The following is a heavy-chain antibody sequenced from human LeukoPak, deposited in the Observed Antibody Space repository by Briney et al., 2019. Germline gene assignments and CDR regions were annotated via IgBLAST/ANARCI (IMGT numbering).Heavy chain of an antibody. CDR1: GGSISSYY. J-gene: IGHJ4*02. V-gene: IGHV4-59*01. CDR3: ARVAAGAYFDY. D-gene: IGHD6-25*01. CDR2: IYYSGST. Sequence: SETLSLTCTVSGGSISSYYWSWIRQPPGKGLEWIGYIYYSGSTNYNPSLKSRVTISVDTSKNQFSLKLSSVTAADTAVYYCARVAAGAYFDYWGQGTLVTVSS.